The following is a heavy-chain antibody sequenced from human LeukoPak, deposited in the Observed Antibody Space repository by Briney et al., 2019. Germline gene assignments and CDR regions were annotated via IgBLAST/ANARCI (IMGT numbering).Heavy chain of an antibody. D-gene: IGHD2-2*02. CDR1: GYSFPSYW. CDR2: IYPGDSDT. CDR3: ARHESAAAILSWFDP. V-gene: IGHV5-51*01. Sequence: GESLTISCKGSGYSFPSYWIGWVRQMPGKGLEWMGIIYPGDSDTRYSPSFQGQVTISADKSISTAYLQWSSLKASDTAMYYCARHESAAAILSWFDPWGQGTLVTVSS. J-gene: IGHJ5*02.